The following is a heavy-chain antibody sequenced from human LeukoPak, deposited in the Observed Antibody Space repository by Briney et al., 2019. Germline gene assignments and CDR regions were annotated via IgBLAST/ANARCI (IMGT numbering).Heavy chain of an antibody. D-gene: IGHD2/OR15-2a*01. CDR3: TTDLEYKTSYFDY. Sequence: GGSLRLSCAASGFTFSNAWMSWVRQAPGKGLEWVGRIKSKTDGGTTDYAAPVKGRFTISRDDSKNTLYPQMNSLKTEDTAVYYCTTDLEYKTSYFDYWGQGTLVTVSS. CDR2: IKSKTDGGTT. J-gene: IGHJ4*02. V-gene: IGHV3-15*01. CDR1: GFTFSNAW.